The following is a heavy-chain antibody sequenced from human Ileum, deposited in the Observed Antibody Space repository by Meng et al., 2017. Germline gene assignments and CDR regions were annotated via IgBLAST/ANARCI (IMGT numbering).Heavy chain of an antibody. CDR3: AKGQTNSWYYFDY. Sequence: GESLKISCAASGFTFSNYAMSWVRQAPGKGLEWVSVISDSGGRTYYADSVKGRFTISRDNSKNTLYLQMNSLRAEDTAVYYCAKGQTNSWYYFDYWGQGTLVTIYS. CDR2: ISDSGGRT. V-gene: IGHV3-23*01. D-gene: IGHD6-13*01. J-gene: IGHJ4*02. CDR1: GFTFSNYA.